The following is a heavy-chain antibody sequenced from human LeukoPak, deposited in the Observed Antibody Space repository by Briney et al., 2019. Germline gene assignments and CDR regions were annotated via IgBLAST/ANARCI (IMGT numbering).Heavy chain of an antibody. CDR3: ARDIATAGHLAFDY. J-gene: IGHJ4*02. CDR2: ISSSGYYI. CDR1: GCTFSTYT. D-gene: IGHD6-13*01. V-gene: IGHV3-21*01. Sequence: GGSLRLSCAVSGCTFSTYTMNWVRQAPGQGLEWVSSISSSGYYIYYTDSVKGRFTISRDNATNSLYLQMNSLRAADTAVYYCARDIATAGHLAFDYWGQGILVAVSS.